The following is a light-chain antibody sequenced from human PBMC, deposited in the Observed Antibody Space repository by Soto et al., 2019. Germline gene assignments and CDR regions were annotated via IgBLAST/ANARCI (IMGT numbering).Light chain of an antibody. CDR3: QQYGSSPPWT. CDR2: GAS. J-gene: IGKJ1*01. V-gene: IGKV3-20*01. CDR1: QSVSSSS. Sequence: EIVWTQFPGPLSLSQGERATLSCRASQSVSSSSLAWYQQKPGQAPRLLIYGASSRATGIPDRFSGSGSGTDFTLTISRLEPEDFAVYYCQQYGSSPPWTFGQGTKVEIK.